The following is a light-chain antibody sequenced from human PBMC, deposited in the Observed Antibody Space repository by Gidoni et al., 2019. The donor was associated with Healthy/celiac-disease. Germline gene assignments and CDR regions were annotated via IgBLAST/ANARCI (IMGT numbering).Light chain of an antibody. CDR1: KLGDKH. CDR2: QDS. J-gene: IGLJ2*01. V-gene: IGLV3-1*01. Sequence: SYELTQPPSVSVSPGQTASITCYGEKLGDKHACWYQHKPGQSPVLVIYQDSKRPSGIPERFSGSNSGNTVTLTIGGTQAMDEADYYCQAWDSSTAVFGGGTKLTVL. CDR3: QAWDSSTAV.